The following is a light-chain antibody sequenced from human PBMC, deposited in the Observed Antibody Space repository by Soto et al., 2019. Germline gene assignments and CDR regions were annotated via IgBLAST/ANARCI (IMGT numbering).Light chain of an antibody. CDR1: QSLLQSNGYSY. V-gene: IGKV2-28*01. Sequence: IVMTQSPLSLPVTPGESASISCRSSQSLLQSNGYSYLDWYLQKPWQSPQLLISLAYYRASGVTDRFSGSGSGTDFTLKISRVEADDVGLYYCMQALQTPPYTFGQGPKLEI. CDR2: LAY. J-gene: IGKJ2*01. CDR3: MQALQTPPYT.